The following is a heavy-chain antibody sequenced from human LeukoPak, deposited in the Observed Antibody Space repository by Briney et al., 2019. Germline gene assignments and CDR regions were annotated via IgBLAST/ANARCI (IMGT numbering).Heavy chain of an antibody. J-gene: IGHJ4*02. D-gene: IGHD6-6*01. CDR3: ARGRLAARLTLFDY. CDR1: GFTVSSNY. Sequence: EGSLRLSCAVSGFTVSSNYMSWVRQPPGKGLEWVSSISSSSSYIYYADSVKGRFTISRDNAKNSLYLQMNSLRAEDTAVYYCARGRLAARLTLFDYWGQGTLVTVSS. V-gene: IGHV3-21*01. CDR2: ISSSSSYI.